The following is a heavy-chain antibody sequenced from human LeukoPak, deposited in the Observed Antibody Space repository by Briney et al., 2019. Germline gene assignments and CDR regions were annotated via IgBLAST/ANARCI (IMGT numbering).Heavy chain of an antibody. J-gene: IGHJ3*02. CDR3: ARADRGIRLGELWGAFDI. V-gene: IGHV1-69*13. CDR2: IIPIFGTA. CDR1: GGTFSSYA. Sequence: ASVKVSCKASGGTFSSYAISWVRQAPGQGLEWMGGIIPIFGTANYAQKFQGRVTITADESTSTAYMELSSLRSEDTAVYYCARADRGIRLGELWGAFDIWGQGTMVTVSS. D-gene: IGHD3-16*01.